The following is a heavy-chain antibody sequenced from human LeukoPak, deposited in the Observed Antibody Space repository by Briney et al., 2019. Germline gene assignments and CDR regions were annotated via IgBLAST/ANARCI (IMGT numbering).Heavy chain of an antibody. CDR2: IYTSGST. V-gene: IGHV4-61*02. Sequence: SETLSLTCTVSGGSISSGSYYWSWIRQPAGKGLEWIGRIYTSGSTNYNPSLKSRVTISVDTSKNQFSLKLSSVTAADTAVYYCASMGFANFWSGYQLDYWGQGTLVTVSS. J-gene: IGHJ4*02. D-gene: IGHD3-3*01. CDR3: ASMGFANFWSGYQLDY. CDR1: GGSISSGSYY.